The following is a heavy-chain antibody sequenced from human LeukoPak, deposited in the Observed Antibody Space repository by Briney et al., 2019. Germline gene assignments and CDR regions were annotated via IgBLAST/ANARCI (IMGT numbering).Heavy chain of an antibody. CDR1: GGSISSGGYY. D-gene: IGHD5-12*01. CDR3: ARGKMAQGDIVATNPLDY. V-gene: IGHV4-31*03. CDR2: IYYSGST. J-gene: IGHJ4*02. Sequence: PSQTLSLTCTVSGGSISSGGYYWSWIRQHPGKGLEWIGYIYYSGSTYYNPSLKSRVTISVDTSKNQFSLKLSSVTAADTAVYYCARGKMAQGDIVATNPLDYWGQGTLVTVSS.